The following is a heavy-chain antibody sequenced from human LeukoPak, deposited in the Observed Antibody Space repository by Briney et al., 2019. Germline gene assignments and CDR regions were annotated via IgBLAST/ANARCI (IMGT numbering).Heavy chain of an antibody. V-gene: IGHV3-9*01. CDR3: AKSPGYSSGWYGNWFDP. Sequence: GRSLRLSCAAPGFTFDDYAMHWVRQAPGKGLEWVSGISWNSGSIGYADSVKGRFTISRDNAKNSLYLQMNSLRAEDTALYYCAKSPGYSSGWYGNWFDPWGQGTLVTVSS. D-gene: IGHD6-19*01. CDR1: GFTFDDYA. CDR2: ISWNSGSI. J-gene: IGHJ5*02.